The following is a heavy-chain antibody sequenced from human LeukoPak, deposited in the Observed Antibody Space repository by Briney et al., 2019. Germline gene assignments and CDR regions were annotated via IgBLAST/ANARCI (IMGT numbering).Heavy chain of an antibody. Sequence: PGGSLRLSCAASGFTFSNYCMSWVRQAPGKGLEWVANIKQDGSNKYYADSVKGRFTISRDNSKNTLYLQMNSLRTEDTAVYYCAKTWEPKFGFDHWGQGTLVTVSS. V-gene: IGHV3-7*01. CDR2: IKQDGSNK. D-gene: IGHD1-26*01. CDR3: AKTWEPKFGFDH. J-gene: IGHJ4*02. CDR1: GFTFSNYC.